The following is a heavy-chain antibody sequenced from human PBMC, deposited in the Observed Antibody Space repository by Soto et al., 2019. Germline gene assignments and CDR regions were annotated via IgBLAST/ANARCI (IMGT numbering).Heavy chain of an antibody. Sequence: PGGSLRLSCAASGFTFSSYAMSWVRQAPGKGLEWVSAISGSGGSTYYADSVKGRFTISRDNSKNTLYLQMNSPRAEDTAVYYCAKTPKSVYYYYMDVWGKGTTVTGSS. D-gene: IGHD2-15*01. J-gene: IGHJ6*03. CDR3: AKTPKSVYYYYMDV. CDR2: ISGSGGST. V-gene: IGHV3-23*01. CDR1: GFTFSSYA.